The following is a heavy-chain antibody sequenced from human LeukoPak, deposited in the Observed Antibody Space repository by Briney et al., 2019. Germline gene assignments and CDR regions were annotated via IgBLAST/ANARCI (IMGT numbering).Heavy chain of an antibody. D-gene: IGHD6-13*01. Sequence: GGSLRLSCAASGFTFSYYWMTWVRQAPGKGLEWVANINQDGSEKYYVDSVEGRFTISTDNAKNTLYLHMNSLTAEDTAVYFCVRSLTIAAAAIAFDIWGQGTMVTVSS. V-gene: IGHV3-7*01. CDR1: GFTFSYYW. CDR2: INQDGSEK. CDR3: VRSLTIAAAAIAFDI. J-gene: IGHJ3*02.